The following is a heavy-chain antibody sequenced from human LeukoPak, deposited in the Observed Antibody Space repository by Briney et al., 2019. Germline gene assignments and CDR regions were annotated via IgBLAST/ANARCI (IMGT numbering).Heavy chain of an antibody. CDR2: IYYSGST. CDR3: ARYRGASGYHFDY. D-gene: IGHD5-12*01. V-gene: IGHV4-39*07. Sequence: SETLSLICTVSGGSISSSSYYWGWIRQPPGKGLEWIGSIYYSGSTYYNPSLKSRVTISVDTSKNQFSLKLSSVTAADTAVYYCARYRGASGYHFDYWGQGTLVTVSS. J-gene: IGHJ4*02. CDR1: GGSISSSSYY.